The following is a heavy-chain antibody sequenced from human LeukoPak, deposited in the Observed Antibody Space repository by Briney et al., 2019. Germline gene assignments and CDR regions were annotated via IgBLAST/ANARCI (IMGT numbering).Heavy chain of an antibody. J-gene: IGHJ4*02. D-gene: IGHD2-2*01. CDR2: INHSGST. CDR1: GGSFSGYY. Sequence: PSETLFLNCAVHGGSFSGYYWSWIRQPPGKGLEWIGEINHSGSTNYNPSLKSRVTISVDTSKNQFSLKLSSVTAADTAVYYCARGTGGIVVVPVAIRYDYWGQGTLVTVSS. V-gene: IGHV4-34*01. CDR3: ARGTGGIVVVPVAIRYDY.